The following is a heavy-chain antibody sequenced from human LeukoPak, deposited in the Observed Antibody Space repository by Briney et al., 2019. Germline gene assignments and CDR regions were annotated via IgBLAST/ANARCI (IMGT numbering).Heavy chain of an antibody. CDR1: GSTFSSHT. D-gene: IGHD4-11*01. CDR3: ARGSAVTANNFDF. V-gene: IGHV3-48*04. Sequence: GGSLRLSCAASGSTFSSHTMNWVRQAPGKGLEWVSYISNTGSVIYYADSVKGRFTISRDNAKNSLYLQMNSLRAEDTAVYYCARGSAVTANNFDFWGQGTLVTVSS. J-gene: IGHJ4*02. CDR2: ISNTGSVI.